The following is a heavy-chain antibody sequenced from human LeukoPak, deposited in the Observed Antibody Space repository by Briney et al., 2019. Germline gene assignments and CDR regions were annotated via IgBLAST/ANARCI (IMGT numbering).Heavy chain of an antibody. CDR2: ISPYNGNT. CDR3: AGDRRARPYSSSSSLGY. J-gene: IGHJ4*02. Sequence: ASVKVSCKASGYTFTSYGISWVRQAPGQGLEWMGWISPYNGNTNYAQKLQGRVTMTTDTSTSTAYMELRSLRSDDTAVYYCAGDRRARPYSSSSSLGYWGQGTLVTVSS. CDR1: GYTFTSYG. V-gene: IGHV1-18*01. D-gene: IGHD6-6*01.